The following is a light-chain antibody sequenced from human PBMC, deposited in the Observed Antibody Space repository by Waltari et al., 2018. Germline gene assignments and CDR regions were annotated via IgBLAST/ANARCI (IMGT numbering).Light chain of an antibody. CDR2: KSS. Sequence: DIQMTQPPSTLSASVGDRVTITCRASQSISSWLAWYQQKPGKAHKLLIYKSSSVESGVPSRFSGSGSGTEFTLTISSLQPDDFATYYCQQDNIYSYTFGQGTKLEIK. J-gene: IGKJ2*01. CDR3: QQDNIYSYT. CDR1: QSISSW. V-gene: IGKV1-5*03.